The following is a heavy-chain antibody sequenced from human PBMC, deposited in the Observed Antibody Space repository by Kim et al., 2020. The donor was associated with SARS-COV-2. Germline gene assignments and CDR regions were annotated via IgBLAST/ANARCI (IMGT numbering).Heavy chain of an antibody. J-gene: IGHJ6*02. CDR3: ARGGGIVVVPAAMGMDV. D-gene: IGHD2-2*01. CDR2: IYHSGST. Sequence: SETLSLTCAVSGGSISSSNWWSWVRQPPGKGLEWIGEIYHSGSTNYNPSLKSRVTISVDKSKNQFSLKLSSVTAADTAVYYCARGGGIVVVPAAMGMDVWGQGTTVTVSS. V-gene: IGHV4-4*02. CDR1: GGSISSSNW.